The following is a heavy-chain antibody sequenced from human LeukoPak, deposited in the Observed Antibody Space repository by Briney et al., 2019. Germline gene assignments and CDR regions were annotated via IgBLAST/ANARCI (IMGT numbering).Heavy chain of an antibody. V-gene: IGHV4-34*01. Sequence: GSLRLSCAASGFTFSSYSMNWVRQAPGKGLEWIGQINHSGSTNYNPSLKSRVTISRDTSKNQVSLKLSSVTAADTAAYYCAREFAYWGQGTLVTVSS. J-gene: IGHJ4*02. CDR1: GFTFSSYS. CDR2: INHSGST. D-gene: IGHD2-21*01. CDR3: AREFAY.